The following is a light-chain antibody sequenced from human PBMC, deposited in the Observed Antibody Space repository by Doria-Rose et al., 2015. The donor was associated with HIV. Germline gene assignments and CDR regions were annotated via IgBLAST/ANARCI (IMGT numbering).Light chain of an antibody. Sequence: IRTTQSPSTLSASVGDSVTITCRASPSITRWLAWYQQKPGKAPKLLIYKASLLESGVPSRSSGSGSGTEFTLTISSLQPDDFATYYCQQYNSYSPWTFGPGTKLEIK. CDR1: PSITRW. CDR2: KAS. V-gene: IGKV1-5*03. J-gene: IGKJ2*02. CDR3: QQYNSYSPWT.